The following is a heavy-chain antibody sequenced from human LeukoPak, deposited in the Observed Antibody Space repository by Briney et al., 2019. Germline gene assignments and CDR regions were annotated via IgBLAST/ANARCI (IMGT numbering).Heavy chain of an antibody. Sequence: ASVKVSCKASGYTFTSYDINWVRQATGQGLEWMGWMNPNSGNTGYAQKFQGRVTMTRNTSISTAYMELSSLRSEDTAVYYCARDLATRRGYCSGGSCPPGWFDPWGQGTLVTVSS. CDR2: MNPNSGNT. J-gene: IGHJ5*02. D-gene: IGHD2-15*01. V-gene: IGHV1-8*01. CDR1: GYTFTSYD. CDR3: ARDLATRRGYCSGGSCPPGWFDP.